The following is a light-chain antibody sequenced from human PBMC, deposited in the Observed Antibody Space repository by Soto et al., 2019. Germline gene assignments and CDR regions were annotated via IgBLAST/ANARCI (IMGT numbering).Light chain of an antibody. V-gene: IGKV1-5*01. J-gene: IGKJ1*01. Sequence: QMTQSASPLPASVGDRVTITCRASQSISSWLAWYQQKPGKAPTLLIYAASNLQSGVPSRFRGSRSGTEFTLTVSSLQPEDFATYYCLQDHDDSWTFGQGTKVDIK. CDR1: QSISSW. CDR3: LQDHDDSWT. CDR2: AAS.